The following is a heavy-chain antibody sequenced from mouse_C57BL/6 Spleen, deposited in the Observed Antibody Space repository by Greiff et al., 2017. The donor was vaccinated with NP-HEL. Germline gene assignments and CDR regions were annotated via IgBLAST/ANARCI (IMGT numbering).Heavy chain of an antibody. V-gene: IGHV1-64*01. CDR3: ARKGILSGDYFDY. Sequence: VQLQQPGAELVKPGASVKLSCKASGYTFTSYWMHWVKQRPGQGLEWIGMIHPNSGSTNYNEKFKSKATLTVDKSSSTAYMQLSSLTSEDSAVYYCARKGILSGDYFDYWGQGTTLTVSS. D-gene: IGHD1-1*02. J-gene: IGHJ2*01. CDR1: GYTFTSYW. CDR2: IHPNSGST.